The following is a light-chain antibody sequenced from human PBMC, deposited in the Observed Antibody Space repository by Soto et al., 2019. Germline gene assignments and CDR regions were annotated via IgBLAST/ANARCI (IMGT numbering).Light chain of an antibody. CDR1: QSVSSSY. CDR3: QQYGSSPRT. J-gene: IGKJ1*01. CDR2: GAS. Sequence: EIVLTQSPGALSLSPGERATLSCGASQSVSSSYLAWYQQKPGQAPRLLIYGASTRATGIPDRFSGSGSGTDFTLTISRREPEECAVYYCQQYGSSPRTFGQGTKVEIK. V-gene: IGKV3-20*01.